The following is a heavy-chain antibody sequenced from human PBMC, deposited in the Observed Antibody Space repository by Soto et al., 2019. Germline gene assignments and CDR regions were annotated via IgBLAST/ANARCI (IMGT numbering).Heavy chain of an antibody. D-gene: IGHD1-20*01. Sequence: QTLTKDCRSRGLSVRTREEGVGWILQPPGKALEWLARINWNDDKYYRPSLESRLTISKAASKNQVVLTLTNMDPVDTATYYCAYNRWGPLIFWGQGTLGT. CDR2: INWNDDK. V-gene: IGHV2-5*01. CDR1: GLSVRTREEG. CDR3: AYNRWGPLIF. J-gene: IGHJ4*02.